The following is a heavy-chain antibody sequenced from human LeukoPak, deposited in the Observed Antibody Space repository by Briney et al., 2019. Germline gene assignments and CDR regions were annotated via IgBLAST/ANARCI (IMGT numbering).Heavy chain of an antibody. CDR3: ASRRYYDFWSGYFGTYMDV. CDR2: ISSSSRYI. J-gene: IGHJ6*03. Sequence: PGGSLRLSCAASGFTFSSYAMSWVRQAPGKGLEWVSCISSSSRYIYYADSVKGRFTISRDNAKNSLYLQMNSLRAEDTAVYYCASRRYYDFWSGYFGTYMDVWGKGTTVTVSS. CDR1: GFTFSSYA. D-gene: IGHD3-3*01. V-gene: IGHV3-21*01.